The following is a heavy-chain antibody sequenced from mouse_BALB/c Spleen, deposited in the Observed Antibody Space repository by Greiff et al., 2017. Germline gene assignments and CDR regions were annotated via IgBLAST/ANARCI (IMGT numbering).Heavy chain of an antibody. J-gene: IGHJ2*01. Sequence: VMLVESGPGLVAPSQSLSITCTVSGFSLTSYGVHWVRQPPGKGLEWLGVIWAGGSTNYNSALMSRLSISKDNSKSQVFLKMNSLQTDDTAMYYCARGGFTTVVADFDYWGQGTTLTVSA. V-gene: IGHV2-9*02. CDR2: IWAGGST. CDR1: GFSLTSYG. D-gene: IGHD1-1*01. CDR3: ARGGFTTVVADFDY.